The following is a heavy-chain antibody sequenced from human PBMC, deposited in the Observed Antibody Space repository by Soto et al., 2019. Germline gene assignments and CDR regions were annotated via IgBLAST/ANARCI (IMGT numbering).Heavy chain of an antibody. CDR2: IYYSGST. Sequence: SETMCLTWTVAGGSISSYDWSWIRQPPGKGREWIGYIYYSGSTNYSPSLKSRVTRSVAPSQHQFSLTLSSVTAADTAVYYCARAGLGGGTTSPPKGSGTAVWGQGPTVTVSS. V-gene: IGHV4-59*01. CDR3: ARAGLGGGTTSPPKGSGTAV. D-gene: IGHD1-1*01. CDR1: GGSISSYD. J-gene: IGHJ6*02.